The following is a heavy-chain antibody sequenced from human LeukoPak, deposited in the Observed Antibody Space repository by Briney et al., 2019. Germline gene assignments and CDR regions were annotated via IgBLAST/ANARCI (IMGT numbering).Heavy chain of an antibody. V-gene: IGHV4-59*01. J-gene: IGHJ4*02. D-gene: IGHD5-18*01. CDR1: GGSIRSYY. CDR3: ARDKQPGDH. Sequence: SETLSLTCTVSGGSIRSYYWGWIRQPPGKGLEWIGYIYYSGDTTHNPSLRSRVSIPVDTPKNQFSLKLNSVTAADTAVYYCARDKQPGDHWGQGILVTVSS. CDR2: IYYSGDT.